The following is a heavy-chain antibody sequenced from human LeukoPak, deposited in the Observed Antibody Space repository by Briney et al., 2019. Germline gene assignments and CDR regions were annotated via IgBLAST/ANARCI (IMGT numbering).Heavy chain of an antibody. D-gene: IGHD2-8*01. J-gene: IGHJ4*02. Sequence: ASVKVSCKASGYTFSSYGISWVRQAPGQGLEWMGWISTYNGNTNYAQRLQGRVTMTTDTSTSTVYMELRSLRSDDTAVYYCARDSGVLDYWSQGTVVTVSS. CDR1: GYTFSSYG. CDR3: ARDSGVLDY. V-gene: IGHV1-18*01. CDR2: ISTYNGNT.